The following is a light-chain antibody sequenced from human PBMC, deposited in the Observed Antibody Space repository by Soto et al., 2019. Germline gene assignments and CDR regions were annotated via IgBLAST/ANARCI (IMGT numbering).Light chain of an antibody. CDR3: SSYTGSSTLVV. V-gene: IGLV2-14*01. Sequence: QSVLTQPASVSGSPGQSITISCTGTSSDIGTYNYVSWYRQHPGKAPKLIIYEVTNRPSGVSNRFSGSKSGNTASLTISGLQAEDEADYYCSSYTGSSTLVVFAGGTKLTVL. J-gene: IGLJ2*01. CDR1: SSDIGTYNY. CDR2: EVT.